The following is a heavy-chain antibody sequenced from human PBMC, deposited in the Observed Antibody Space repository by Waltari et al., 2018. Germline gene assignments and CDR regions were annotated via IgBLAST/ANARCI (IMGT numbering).Heavy chain of an antibody. CDR2: IIPIFGPA. Sequence: QVQLVQSGAEVKKPGSSVKVSCKASGGTFSSYAISWVRQAPGQGLEWMGGIIPIFGPANYAQKFQGRVTITADKSTSTAYMELSSLRSEDTAVYYCASTRDYYDSSGYYHYDYWGQGTLVTVSS. V-gene: IGHV1-69*14. CDR3: ASTRDYYDSSGYYHYDY. CDR1: GGTFSSYA. J-gene: IGHJ4*02. D-gene: IGHD3-22*01.